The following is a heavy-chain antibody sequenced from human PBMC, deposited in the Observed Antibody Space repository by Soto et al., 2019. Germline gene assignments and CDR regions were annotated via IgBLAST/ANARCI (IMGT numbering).Heavy chain of an antibody. CDR2: INSDGSST. V-gene: IGHV3-74*01. J-gene: IGHJ5*02. CDR1: GFTFSSYW. D-gene: IGHD3-22*01. Sequence: GGSLRLSCAASGFTFSSYWMHWVRQAPGKGLVWVSRINSDGSSTSYADSVKGRFTISRDNAKNTLYLQMNSLRAEDTAVYYCARASYYYDSSGYYSRLGRKGANWFDPWGQGTLVTVSS. CDR3: ARASYYYDSSGYYSRLGRKGANWFDP.